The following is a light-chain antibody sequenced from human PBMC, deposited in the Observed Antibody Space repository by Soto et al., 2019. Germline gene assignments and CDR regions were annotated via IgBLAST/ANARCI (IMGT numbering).Light chain of an antibody. CDR1: QSIRTN. CDR3: QQYFNWPLTWT. V-gene: IGKV3-15*01. CDR2: GAS. J-gene: IGKJ1*01. Sequence: EIVLTQSPATLSVSAGGAVTLSCRASQSIRTNVAWYQQIPGQAPRLLVYGASTRATGVPARFSGSGSGIDFTLTISRLQSEDSAFYYCQQYFNWPLTWTFGPGTKVQIK.